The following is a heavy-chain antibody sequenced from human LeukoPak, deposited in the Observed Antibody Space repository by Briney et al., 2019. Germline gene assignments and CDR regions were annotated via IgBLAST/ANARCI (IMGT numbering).Heavy chain of an antibody. J-gene: IGHJ4*02. CDR2: INAGNGNT. Sequence: GASVKVSCKASGGTFSSYAISWVRQAPGQRLEWMGWINAGNGNTKYSQKFQGRVTITRDTSASTAYMELSSLRSEDTAVYYCARTDYGDYEGCFDYWGQGTLVTVSS. V-gene: IGHV1-3*01. CDR3: ARTDYGDYEGCFDY. CDR1: GGTFSSYA. D-gene: IGHD4-17*01.